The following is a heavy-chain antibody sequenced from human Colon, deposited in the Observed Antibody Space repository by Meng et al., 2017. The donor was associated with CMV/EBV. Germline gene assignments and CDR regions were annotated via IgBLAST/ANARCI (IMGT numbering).Heavy chain of an antibody. CDR3: ARGLPYCSSTSCPDRYYYGMDV. CDR2: INHSGST. D-gene: IGHD2-2*01. V-gene: IGHV4-34*01. Sequence: GSLRLSCAVYGGSFSGYYWSWIRQPPGKGLEWIGEINHSGSTNDNPSLKSRVTISVDTSKNKFSLKLSSVTAADTAVYYCARGLPYCSSTSCPDRYYYGMDVWGQGTTVTVSS. J-gene: IGHJ6*02. CDR1: GGSFSGYY.